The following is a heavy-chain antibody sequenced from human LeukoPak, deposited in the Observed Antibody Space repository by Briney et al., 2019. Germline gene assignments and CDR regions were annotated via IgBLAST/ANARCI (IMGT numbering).Heavy chain of an antibody. D-gene: IGHD2-2*01. CDR3: AREDTRRGSRGYFDY. Sequence: ASVKVSCKASGYTFTSYGISWVRQAPGQGLEWMGWISGDNGSTNYAQKLQGRVTMTTDTSTTTAYMELRSLRSHDSAIYYCAREDTRRGSRGYFDYWGQGTLVTVSS. V-gene: IGHV1-18*01. CDR1: GYTFTSYG. J-gene: IGHJ4*02. CDR2: ISGDNGST.